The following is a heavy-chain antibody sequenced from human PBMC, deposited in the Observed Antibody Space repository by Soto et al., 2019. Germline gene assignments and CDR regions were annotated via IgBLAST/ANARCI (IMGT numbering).Heavy chain of an antibody. D-gene: IGHD1-20*01. CDR2: ITRSGDYT. J-gene: IGHJ4*02. Sequence: EVQLLETGGGLVQPGGSLRLSCVASGFTFSIYNMNWVRQAPGKGLEWVSVITRSGDYTNYADSVKGRFTISRDNSKNTLYLQMKSLRAQDKAVYFCARRITSSFDYWGQGTLVTVSS. CDR1: GFTFSIYN. V-gene: IGHV3-23*01. CDR3: ARRITSSFDY.